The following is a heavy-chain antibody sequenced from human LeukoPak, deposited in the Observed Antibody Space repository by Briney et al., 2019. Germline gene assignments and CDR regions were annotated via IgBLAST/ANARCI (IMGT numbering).Heavy chain of an antibody. CDR2: MYISGST. CDR3: ARGSTVTRGYYYYMDV. D-gene: IGHD4-17*01. V-gene: IGHV4-61*02. CDR1: GGSISSGSYY. J-gene: IGHJ6*03. Sequence: PSETLSLTCTVSGGSISSGSYYWSWIRQPAGKGLEWIGRMYISGSTNYNPSLKSRVTISVDTSKNQFSLKLSSVTAADTAVYYCARGSTVTRGYYYYMDVWGKGTTVTVSS.